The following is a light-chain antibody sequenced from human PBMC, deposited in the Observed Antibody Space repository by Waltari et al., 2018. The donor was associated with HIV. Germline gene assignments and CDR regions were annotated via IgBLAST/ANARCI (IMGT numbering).Light chain of an antibody. CDR1: NSDIGGYNY. Sequence: SALTQPPSASGSPGQSVTISCTGTNSDIGGYNYVSWYQQHPGKAPQLVISEVTKRPSGVPDRFSGSKSGTTASLTVSGLQAEDEADYYCSSYADRNGFYVVFGGGTRLTVL. CDR2: EVT. CDR3: SSYADRNGFYVV. J-gene: IGLJ2*01. V-gene: IGLV2-8*01.